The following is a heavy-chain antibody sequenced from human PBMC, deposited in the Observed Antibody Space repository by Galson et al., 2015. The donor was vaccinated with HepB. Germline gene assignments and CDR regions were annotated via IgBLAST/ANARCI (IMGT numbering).Heavy chain of an antibody. CDR1: GFTFSGST. D-gene: IGHD4-17*01. V-gene: IGHV3-73*01. CDR3: MTTVSAEGGMDV. CDR2: IRSKSDSYAT. Sequence: SLRLSCAASGFTFSGSTMHWVRQASGKGLEWVGRIRSKSDSYATAFAASVKGRFTISRDDSEDTAFLQMNSLKTEDTAVYYCMTTVSAEGGMDVWGQGTTVTVSS. J-gene: IGHJ6*02.